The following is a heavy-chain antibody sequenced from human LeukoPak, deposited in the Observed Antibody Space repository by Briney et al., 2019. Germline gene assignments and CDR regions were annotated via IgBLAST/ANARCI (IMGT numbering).Heavy chain of an antibody. J-gene: IGHJ4*02. D-gene: IGHD4-17*01. CDR3: ARLITTVTTPLNY. Sequence: GESLKISFKGSGYRFTSYWIGWVRQMPGKGLEWMGIIYPGDSDTRYSPSFQGQVTISADKSISTAYLQWSSLEASDTAMYYCARLITTVTTPLNYWGQGTLVTVSS. CDR1: GYRFTSYW. V-gene: IGHV5-51*01. CDR2: IYPGDSDT.